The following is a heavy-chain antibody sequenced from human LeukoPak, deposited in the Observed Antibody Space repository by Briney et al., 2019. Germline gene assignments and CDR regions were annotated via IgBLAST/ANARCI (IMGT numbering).Heavy chain of an antibody. Sequence: SETLSLTCAVYGGSFSGYYWSWIRQPPGKGLEWIGEINHSGSTNYNPSLKSRVTISVDTSKNQFSLKLSSVTAADTAVYYCARYSSSPHPTRAFDIWGQGTMVTVSS. CDR2: INHSGST. CDR1: GGSFSGYY. CDR3: ARYSSSPHPTRAFDI. J-gene: IGHJ3*02. V-gene: IGHV4-34*01. D-gene: IGHD6-6*01.